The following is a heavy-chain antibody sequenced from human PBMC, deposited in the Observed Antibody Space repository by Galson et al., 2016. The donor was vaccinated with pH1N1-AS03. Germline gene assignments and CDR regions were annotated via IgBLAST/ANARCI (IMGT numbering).Heavy chain of an antibody. CDR3: ATSGSYRFDY. V-gene: IGHV3-7*01. CDR2: VKQDGSEK. J-gene: IGHJ4*02. D-gene: IGHD1-26*01. CDR1: GFTLSTYW. Sequence: SLRLSCAASGFTLSTYWMNWVRQVPGKGLEWIANVKQDGSEKHYVGSVRGRFTISRDNAENSLYLQMNTLRVDDTAKYYCATSGSYRFDYWGQGALVTVSS.